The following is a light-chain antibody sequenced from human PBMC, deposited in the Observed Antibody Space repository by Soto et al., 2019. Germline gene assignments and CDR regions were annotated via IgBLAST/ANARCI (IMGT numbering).Light chain of an antibody. Sequence: DIQMTQSPSSLSASVGDRVTITCRASQSISSYLNWYRQKPGKAPKLLIYSASNLQSGVPSRFRGSGSGTDFTLTISSLQPEDFATYYCQQGYSTPLTFGHGTKVEIK. V-gene: IGKV1-39*01. CDR1: QSISSY. J-gene: IGKJ1*01. CDR3: QQGYSTPLT. CDR2: SAS.